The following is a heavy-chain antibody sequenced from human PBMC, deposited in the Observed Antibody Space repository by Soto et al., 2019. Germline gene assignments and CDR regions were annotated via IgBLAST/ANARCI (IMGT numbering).Heavy chain of an antibody. Sequence: SETLSLTCAVYGGSFSGYYWSWIRQPPGEGLEWIWEINHSGSTNYNPSLKSRVTISVDTSKNQFSLKLSSVTAADTAVYYCARDRRGYSSSWYRVSWFDPWGQGTLVT. CDR2: INHSGST. D-gene: IGHD6-13*01. CDR1: GGSFSGYY. CDR3: ARDRRGYSSSWYRVSWFDP. V-gene: IGHV4-34*01. J-gene: IGHJ5*02.